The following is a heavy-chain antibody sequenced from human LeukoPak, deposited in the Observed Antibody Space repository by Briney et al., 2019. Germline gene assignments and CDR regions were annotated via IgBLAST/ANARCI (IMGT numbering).Heavy chain of an antibody. CDR2: ISYDGSNK. V-gene: IGHV3-30*03. D-gene: IGHD4-23*01. CDR3: ATPVVTTISNDY. J-gene: IGHJ4*02. CDR1: GFTFSSYS. Sequence: GGSLRLSCAASGFTFSSYSMNWVRQAPGKGLEWVAVISYDGSNKYYADSVKGRFTISRDNSKNTLYLQMNSLRAEDTAVYYCATPVVTTISNDYWGQGTLVTVSS.